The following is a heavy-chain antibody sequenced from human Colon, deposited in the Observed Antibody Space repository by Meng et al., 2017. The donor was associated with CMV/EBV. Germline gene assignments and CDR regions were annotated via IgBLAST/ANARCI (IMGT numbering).Heavy chain of an antibody. CDR3: VRDRGYNYGNFDS. D-gene: IGHD5-18*01. CDR1: GGSVSNYF. J-gene: IGHJ4*02. V-gene: IGHV4-59*02. Sequence: GSLRLSCSVSGGSVSNYFWSWVRQSPGRGLEWIGYIYYIGDATYNPSLKSRVTMSIDTSKNQFSLKLTSVTAADTAVYYCVRDRGYNYGNFDSWGQGTLVTVSS. CDR2: IYYIGDA.